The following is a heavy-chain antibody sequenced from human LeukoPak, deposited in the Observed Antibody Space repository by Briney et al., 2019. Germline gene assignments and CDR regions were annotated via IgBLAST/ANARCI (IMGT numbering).Heavy chain of an antibody. CDR2: INHSGST. CDR1: GGSISSSNW. J-gene: IGHJ4*02. Sequence: SGTLSLTCAVSGGSISSSNWWSWVRQPPGKGLEWIGEINHSGSTNYNPSPKSRVTISVDTSKNQFSLKLSSVTAADTAVYYCARGLRRAAAKYYFDYWGQGTLVTVSS. CDR3: ARGLRRAAAKYYFDY. D-gene: IGHD6-13*01. V-gene: IGHV4-4*02.